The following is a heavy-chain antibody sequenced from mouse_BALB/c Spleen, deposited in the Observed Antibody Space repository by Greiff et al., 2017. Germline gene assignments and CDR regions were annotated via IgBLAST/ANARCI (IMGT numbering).Heavy chain of an antibody. J-gene: IGHJ1*01. Sequence: EVMLVESGGGLVKPGGSLKLSCAASGFTFSSYAMSWVRQSPEKRLEWVAEISSGGSYTYYPDTVTGRFTISRDNAKNTLYLEMSSLRSEDTAMYYCAREEDYRYERYFDVWGAGTTVTVSS. CDR2: ISSGGSYT. CDR1: GFTFSSYA. D-gene: IGHD2-14*01. CDR3: AREEDYRYERYFDV. V-gene: IGHV5-9-4*01.